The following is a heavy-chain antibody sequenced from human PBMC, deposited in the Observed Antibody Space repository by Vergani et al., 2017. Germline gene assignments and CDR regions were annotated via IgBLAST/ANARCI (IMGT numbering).Heavy chain of an antibody. CDR1: GGTFSSYA. V-gene: IGHV1-69*18. CDR2: IIPIFGTA. D-gene: IGHD2-15*01. CDR3: ARDPAVGVVAATDSLFDY. J-gene: IGHJ4*02. Sequence: QVQLVQSGAEVKKPGSSVKVSCKASGGTFSSYAISWVRQAPGQGLEWMGRIIPIFGTANYAQKFQGRVPITADESTSTAYMGLSSLRSEDTAVYYCARDPAVGVVAATDSLFDYWGQGTLVTVSS.